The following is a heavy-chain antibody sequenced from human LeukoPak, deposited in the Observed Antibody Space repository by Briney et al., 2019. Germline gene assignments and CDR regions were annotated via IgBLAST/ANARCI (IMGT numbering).Heavy chain of an antibody. D-gene: IGHD3-10*01. CDR3: ARVRRMVRGVSSFYRWFDP. CDR2: INHCGST. J-gene: IGHJ5*02. V-gene: IGHV4-34*01. CDR1: GGPFCGYY. Sequence: PSETLSLTCAVYGGPFCGYYWSWIPQHPGKGLGGIGEINHCGSTNYNPALKSRVTISVDTSKNQFSLKLSSVPAADTAVYYCARVRRMVRGVSSFYRWFDPWGQGTLVTFSS.